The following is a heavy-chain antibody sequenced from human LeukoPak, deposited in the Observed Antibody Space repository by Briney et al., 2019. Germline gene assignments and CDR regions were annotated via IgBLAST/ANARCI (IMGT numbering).Heavy chain of an antibody. V-gene: IGHV3-33*08. CDR1: GFIFSSSN. D-gene: IGHD1-26*01. CDR3: ARGKREVLNTRVFDY. J-gene: IGHJ4*02. Sequence: QPGGSLRLSCAVSGFIFSSSNMNWVRQAPGKGLEWVAVIWYDGSNRYYADSVKGRFTISRDNSKNTLYLQLNSLRAEDTAVYYCARGKREVLNTRVFDYWGQGTLVTVSS. CDR2: IWYDGSNR.